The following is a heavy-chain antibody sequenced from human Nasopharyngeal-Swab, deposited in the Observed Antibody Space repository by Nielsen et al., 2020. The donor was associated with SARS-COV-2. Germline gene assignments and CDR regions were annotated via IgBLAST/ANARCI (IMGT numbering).Heavy chain of an antibody. J-gene: IGHJ6*03. CDR3: ARGHAYYYGSGSRYYYYYYMDV. CDR2: IYYSGST. V-gene: IGHV4-30-4*01. D-gene: IGHD3-10*01. Sequence: RKAPGKGLEWIGYIYYSGSTYYNPSLKSRVTISVDTSKNQFSLKLSSVTAADTAVYYCARGHAYYYGSGSRYYYYYYMDVWGKGTTVTVSS.